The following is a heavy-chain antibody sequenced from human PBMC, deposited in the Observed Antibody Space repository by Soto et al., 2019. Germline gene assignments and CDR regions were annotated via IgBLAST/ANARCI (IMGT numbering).Heavy chain of an antibody. V-gene: IGHV3-23*01. D-gene: IGHD5-12*01. CDR1: GFIFSNYA. Sequence: GGSLRLSCAASGFIFSNYAMNWVRQAPVKGLEWVSVIGGRGNSAYYADSVQGRFTISRDNSKNTLSLQMSSLTADDTAIYYCVREGRGSFDFWGRGTMVTV. CDR2: IGGRGNSA. CDR3: VREGRGSFDF. J-gene: IGHJ3*01.